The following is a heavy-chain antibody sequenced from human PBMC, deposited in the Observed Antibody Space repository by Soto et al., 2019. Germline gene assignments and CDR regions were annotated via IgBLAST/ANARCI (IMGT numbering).Heavy chain of an antibody. D-gene: IGHD2-2*01. CDR3: ARLYCTTSTCDSWFDP. V-gene: IGHV5-10-1*01. Sequence: GESLKISCTGLGYTFNTFWISWVRQMPGKGLEWMGGIDPRDSYVNYSPSFQGHVTISADKSINTAYLQWGSLKASDTAMYYCARLYCTTSTCDSWFDPWGQGTLVTVSS. J-gene: IGHJ5*02. CDR1: GYTFNTFW. CDR2: IDPRDSYV.